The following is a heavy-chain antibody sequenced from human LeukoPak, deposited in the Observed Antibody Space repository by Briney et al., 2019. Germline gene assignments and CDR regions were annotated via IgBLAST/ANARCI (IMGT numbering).Heavy chain of an antibody. D-gene: IGHD6-13*01. CDR3: ARAAVPDSSSWYDTGYYYGMDV. CDR1: GGTFSSYA. J-gene: IGHJ6*02. V-gene: IGHV1-69*13. CDR2: IIPIFGTA. Sequence: GASVKVSCKASGGTFSSYAISWVRQAPGQGLEWMGGIIPIFGTANYAQKFQGRVAITADESTSTAYMELSSLRSEDTAVYYCARAAVPDSSSWYDTGYYYGMDVWGQGTTVTVSS.